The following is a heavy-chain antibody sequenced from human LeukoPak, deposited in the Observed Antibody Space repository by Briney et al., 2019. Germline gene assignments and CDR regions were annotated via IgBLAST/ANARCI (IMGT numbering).Heavy chain of an antibody. V-gene: IGHV3-21*01. CDR1: GFTLSDYH. J-gene: IGHJ5*02. CDR3: ARSGGPGTYHQLWYNWFDP. Sequence: PGGSLRLSCAASGFTLSDYHMNWVRQAPGKGLEWLSSITTISHYIYYAGAVRGRFTISRDNAKNSLYLQMNSLRGEDTAVYYCARSGGPGTYHQLWYNWFDPWGQGTLVTVSS. D-gene: IGHD3-10*01. CDR2: ITTISHYI.